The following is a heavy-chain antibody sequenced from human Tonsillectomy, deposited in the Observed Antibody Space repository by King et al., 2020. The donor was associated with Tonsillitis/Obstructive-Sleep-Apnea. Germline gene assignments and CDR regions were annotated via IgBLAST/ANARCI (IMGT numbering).Heavy chain of an antibody. V-gene: IGHV3-33*01. CDR1: GFTFSSYG. Sequence: QLVQSGGGVVQPGRSLRLSCAASGFTFSSYGMHWVRQAPGKGLEWVAVIWYDGSYKYYADSVKGRFTISRDNSKNTLYLQMNSLRAEDTAVYYCARDIGTHPESSTRELYYYYYYMDVCGNGTTVSASS. J-gene: IGHJ6*03. CDR3: ARDIGTHPESSTRELYYYYYYMDV. CDR2: IWYDGSYK. D-gene: IGHD1-7*01.